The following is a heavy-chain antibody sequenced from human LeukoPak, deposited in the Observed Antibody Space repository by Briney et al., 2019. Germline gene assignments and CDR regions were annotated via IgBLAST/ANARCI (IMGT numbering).Heavy chain of an antibody. D-gene: IGHD1-1*01. CDR1: GFTFSSYS. Sequence: PGGSLRLSCAASGFTFSSYSMNWVRQAPGKGLEWVSYISSSSSTIYYADSVKGRFTISRDNAKNSLYLQMNSLRDEDTAVYYCASHRGDYATGYFDYWGQGTLVTVSS. J-gene: IGHJ4*02. CDR2: ISSSSSTI. V-gene: IGHV3-48*02. CDR3: ASHRGDYATGYFDY.